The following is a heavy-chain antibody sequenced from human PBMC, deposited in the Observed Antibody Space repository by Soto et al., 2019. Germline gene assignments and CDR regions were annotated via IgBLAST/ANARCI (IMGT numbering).Heavy chain of an antibody. CDR3: ARGGGGSYPAPGYFQH. CDR2: IIPIFGTA. Sequence: ASVKVSCKASGGTFSSYAISWVRQAPGQGLEWMGGIIPIFGTANYAQKFQGRVTITADESTSTAYMELSSLRSEDTAVYYCARGGGGSYPAPGYFQHWGQGTLVTVSS. D-gene: IGHD1-26*01. V-gene: IGHV1-69*13. J-gene: IGHJ1*01. CDR1: GGTFSSYA.